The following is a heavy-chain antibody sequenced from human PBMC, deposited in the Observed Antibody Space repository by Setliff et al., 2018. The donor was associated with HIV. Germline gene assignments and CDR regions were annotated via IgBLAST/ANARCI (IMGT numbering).Heavy chain of an antibody. CDR3: ARSIYGSGGHPLDI. J-gene: IGHJ4*02. CDR2: MYAAGWS. V-gene: IGHV4-4*07. CDR1: GGSVDGYY. Sequence: PSETLSLTCTVSGGSVDGYYWSWIRQPAGEGLEWIGRMYAAGWSNYNPSLESRVTMSVDRSKDQFSLSLTSVSAADTAVYYCARSIYGSGGHPLDIWGQGTLVTVSS. D-gene: IGHD3-10*01.